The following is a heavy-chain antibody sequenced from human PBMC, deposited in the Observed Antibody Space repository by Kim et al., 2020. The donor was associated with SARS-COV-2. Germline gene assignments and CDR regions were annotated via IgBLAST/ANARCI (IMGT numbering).Heavy chain of an antibody. CDR3: ARTTVSLRDYYYMDV. D-gene: IGHD4-17*01. J-gene: IGHJ6*03. CDR1: GYTFTSYG. CDR2: IGPYNGNT. Sequence: ASVKVSCKASGYTFTSYGLNWVRQAPGQGLEWMGWIGPYNGNTKYAEKFQGRGTMTTDSSTGTVYMDLRSLRSDDTAVYYCARTTVSLRDYYYMDVWGKGTTVTVSS. V-gene: IGHV1-18*01.